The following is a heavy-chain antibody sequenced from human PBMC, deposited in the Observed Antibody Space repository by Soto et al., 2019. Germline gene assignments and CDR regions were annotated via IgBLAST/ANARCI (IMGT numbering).Heavy chain of an antibody. CDR3: AADSSLRFLEWTPAPAYYYGMDV. CDR2: IVVGSGNT. V-gene: IGHV1-58*01. CDR1: GFTCTSSA. Sequence: SVKVSCKASGFTCTSSAVQWVREARGQRLEWIGWIVVGSGNTNYAQKFQERVTITRDMSKSTAYMELSSLRSEDTAVYYCAADSSLRFLEWTPAPAYYYGMDVSGQGTRVTVSS. J-gene: IGHJ6*02. D-gene: IGHD3-3*01.